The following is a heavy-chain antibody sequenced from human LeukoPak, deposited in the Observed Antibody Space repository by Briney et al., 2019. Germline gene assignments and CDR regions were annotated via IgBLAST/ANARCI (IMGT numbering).Heavy chain of an antibody. Sequence: GGSLRLSCAASGFTFSSYGMHWVRQAPGKGLEWVAVIWYDGSNKYYADSVKGRFTISRDNSKNTLYLQMNSLRAEDTAVYYCAEEHKGSGYSSGDRKFNWFDPWGQGTLVTVSS. CDR3: AEEHKGSGYSSGDRKFNWFDP. D-gene: IGHD6-19*01. V-gene: IGHV3-33*06. CDR2: IWYDGSNK. CDR1: GFTFSSYG. J-gene: IGHJ5*02.